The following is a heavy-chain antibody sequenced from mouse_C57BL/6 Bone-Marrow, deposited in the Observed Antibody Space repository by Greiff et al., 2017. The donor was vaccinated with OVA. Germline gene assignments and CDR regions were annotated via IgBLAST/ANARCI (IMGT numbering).Heavy chain of an antibody. V-gene: IGHV1-82*01. J-gene: IGHJ4*01. CDR1: GYAFSSSW. CDR2: IYPGDGDT. D-gene: IGHD6-1*01. CDR3: ARSDSPPHYYAMDY. Sequence: QVQLKQSGPELVKPGASVKISCKASGYAFSSSWMNWVKQRPGKGLEWIGRIYPGDGDTNYNGKFKGKATLTADKSSSTAYMQLSSLTSEDSAVYFCARSDSPPHYYAMDYWGQGTSVTVSS.